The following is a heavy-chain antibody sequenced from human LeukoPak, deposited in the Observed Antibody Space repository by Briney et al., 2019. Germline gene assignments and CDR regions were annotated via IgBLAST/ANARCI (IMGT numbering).Heavy chain of an antibody. V-gene: IGHV4-61*01. CDR1: GGSVSSGSHY. CDR3: AREYSGYDGTQFDY. D-gene: IGHD5-12*01. J-gene: IGHJ4*02. CDR2: IYYSGST. Sequence: PSETLSLTCTVSGGSVSSGSHYWSWIRQPPGKGLEWIGYIYYSGSTNYNPSLKSRVTMSVDTSKNQFSLKLRSVTAADTAVYYCAREYSGYDGTQFDYWGQGTLVTVSS.